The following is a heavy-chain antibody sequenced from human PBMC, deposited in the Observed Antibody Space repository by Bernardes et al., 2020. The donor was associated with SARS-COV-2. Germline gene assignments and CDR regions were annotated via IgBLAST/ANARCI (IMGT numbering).Heavy chain of an antibody. CDR2: IRSKPKGYAT. V-gene: IGHV3-73*01. D-gene: IGHD4-17*01. CDR3: TGDYLY. Sequence: GGSLRLSCAASGFTFSGSAIQWVRQASGKGLEWIGRIRSKPKGYATTYAASLKGRFVIARDDSRNTAYLQIHSLKIDDTAVYYCTGDYLYWDQGTLVSVPS. CDR1: GFTFSGSA. J-gene: IGHJ4*02.